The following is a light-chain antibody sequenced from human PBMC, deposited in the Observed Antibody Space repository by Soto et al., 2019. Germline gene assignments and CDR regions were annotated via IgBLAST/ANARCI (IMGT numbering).Light chain of an antibody. CDR3: AAWDDSLNGWV. V-gene: IGLV1-44*01. CDR1: NSNIGSYT. Sequence: QSVLTQPPSASGAPGQRVNISCSGSNSNIGSYTVNWYQQLPGTAPKLLIYSSYQRPSGVPDRFSGSKSGTSGSLVISGLQSEDEADYYCAAWDDSLNGWVFGGGTKVTVL. CDR2: SSY. J-gene: IGLJ2*01.